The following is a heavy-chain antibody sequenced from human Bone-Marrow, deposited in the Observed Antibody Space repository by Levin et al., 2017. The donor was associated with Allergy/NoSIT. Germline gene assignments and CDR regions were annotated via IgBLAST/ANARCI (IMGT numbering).Heavy chain of an antibody. CDR3: ARDKEYSSTGRYFDY. J-gene: IGHJ4*02. CDR1: GFTFSSYG. D-gene: IGHD6-6*01. Sequence: GESLKISCAASGFTFSSYGMHWVRQAPGKGLEWVAVIWYDGSNKYYADSVKGRFTISRDNSKNTLYLQMNSLRAEDTAVYYCARDKEYSSTGRYFDYWGQGTLVTVSS. CDR2: IWYDGSNK. V-gene: IGHV3-33*01.